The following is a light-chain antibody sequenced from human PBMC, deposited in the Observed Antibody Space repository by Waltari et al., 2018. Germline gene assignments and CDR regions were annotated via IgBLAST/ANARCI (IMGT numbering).Light chain of an antibody. CDR2: EVS. J-gene: IGLJ1*01. CDR3: ASYAGNNNFV. CDR1: SSDNDACNY. Sequence: QSALTQPPSASGSPGHSVSIACTGTSSDNDACNYVSWYQKHPGKAPKLMISEVSKRPSGVPDRFSGSKSGNTASLTVSGLQAEDEADYYCASYAGNNNFVFGSGTKVTVL. V-gene: IGLV2-8*01.